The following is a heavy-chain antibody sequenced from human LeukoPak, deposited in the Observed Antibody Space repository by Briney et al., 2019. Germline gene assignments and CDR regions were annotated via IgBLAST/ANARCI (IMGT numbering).Heavy chain of an antibody. J-gene: IGHJ4*02. D-gene: IGHD5-18*01. CDR3: ARVSSGSSLRPIDY. V-gene: IGHV4-59*01. CDR2: SYYSGST. CDR1: LGSTTSYY. Sequence: PSETLSLTCTVSLGSTTSYYCSWIRHPPRQGQEWIGYSYYSGSTNYNPSLSSRVTISVDTSKNQFSLNLSSVTAADTAVYCCARVSSGSSLRPIDYWGRGTVVSVS.